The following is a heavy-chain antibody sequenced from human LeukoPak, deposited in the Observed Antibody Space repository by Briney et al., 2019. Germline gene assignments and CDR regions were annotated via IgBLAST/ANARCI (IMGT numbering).Heavy chain of an antibody. Sequence: GGSLRLSCAASGFTFSSYAMSWVRQAPGKGLEWVSTIRGSGDVTKHADSVQGRFTISRDSSTNTVYLQMNSLTAEDTAVYYCAKGAYINAYYYMAVWGKGTAGTVSS. CDR3: AKGAYINAYYYMAV. CDR2: IRGSGDVT. CDR1: GFTFSSYA. J-gene: IGHJ6*03. D-gene: IGHD4-11*01. V-gene: IGHV3-23*01.